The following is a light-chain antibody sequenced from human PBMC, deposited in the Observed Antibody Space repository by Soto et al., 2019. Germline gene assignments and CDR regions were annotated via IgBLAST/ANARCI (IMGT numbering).Light chain of an antibody. CDR1: ESIGNY. CDR2: DAS. J-gene: IGKJ4*01. Sequence: EVVLTQSPATLSLSPGERATLSCRASESIGNYLAWYQQKLGQAPKLLIYDASHRAIGIPGRFSGDGSGTDFTLPIGSLAPEDFAVYYCQWRSDWPPRLTFGGGTKVEIK. CDR3: QWRSDWPPRLT. V-gene: IGKV3-11*01.